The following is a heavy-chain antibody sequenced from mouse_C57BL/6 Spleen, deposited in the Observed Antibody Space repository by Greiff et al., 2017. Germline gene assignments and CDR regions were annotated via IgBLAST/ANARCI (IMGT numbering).Heavy chain of an antibody. D-gene: IGHD3-1*01. CDR3: ARTGGRDFDY. CDR2: IDPSDSYT. V-gene: IGHV1-69*01. J-gene: IGHJ2*01. CDR1: GYTFTSYW. Sequence: VQLQQPGAELVMPGASVKLSCKASGYTFTSYWMHWVKQRPGQGLEWIGEIDPSDSYTNYNQKFKGKSTLTVDKSSSTAYMQLSSLTSEDSAVYYCARTGGRDFDYWGQGTTLTVSS.